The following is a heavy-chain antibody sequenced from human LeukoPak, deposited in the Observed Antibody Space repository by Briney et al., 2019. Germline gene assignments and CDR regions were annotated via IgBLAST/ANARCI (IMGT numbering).Heavy chain of an antibody. Sequence: GESLKISCKGSGYRFTSYWINWVRQMPGKGLEWMGRIDPSDSYTNYSPSFQGNVTISTDKSISTAYLQWNSLKASDTAMYYCTRGYCTSTSCYVGWFDPWGQGTLVTVSS. CDR3: TRGYCTSTSCYVGWFDP. CDR1: GYRFTSYW. J-gene: IGHJ5*02. V-gene: IGHV5-10-1*01. CDR2: IDPSDSYT. D-gene: IGHD2-2*01.